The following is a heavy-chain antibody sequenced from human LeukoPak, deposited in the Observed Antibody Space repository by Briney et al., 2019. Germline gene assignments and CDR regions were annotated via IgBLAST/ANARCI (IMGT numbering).Heavy chain of an antibody. D-gene: IGHD6-13*01. CDR3: ARDINPAGIAAAGTGPAAMDV. CDR2: IIPIFGTA. V-gene: IGHV1-69*13. Sequence: GASVKVSCKASGGTFSSYAISWVRQAPGQGLEWMGGIIPIFGTANYAQKFQGRVTITADESTSTAYMELSSLRSEDTAVYYCARDINPAGIAAAGTGPAAMDVWGQGTTVTVSS. CDR1: GGTFSSYA. J-gene: IGHJ6*02.